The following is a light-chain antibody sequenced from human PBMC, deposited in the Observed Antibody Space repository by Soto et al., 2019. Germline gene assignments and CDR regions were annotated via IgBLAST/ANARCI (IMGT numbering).Light chain of an antibody. CDR1: SSDVGGYNY. CDR3: SSYTTSRTLV. Sequence: QSVLTQPASVSGSPGQSITISCTGTSSDVGGYNYVSWYQQHPGKVPKLMIFEVSNRPSGVSNRFSGSKSGNTASLTISGLRAEDGAVYYCSSYTTSRTLVFGPGTKLTVL. V-gene: IGLV2-14*01. J-gene: IGLJ1*01. CDR2: EVS.